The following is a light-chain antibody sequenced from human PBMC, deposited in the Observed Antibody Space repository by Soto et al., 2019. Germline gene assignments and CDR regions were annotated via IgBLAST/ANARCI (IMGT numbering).Light chain of an antibody. CDR2: EAS. J-gene: IGKJ4*01. V-gene: IGKV1-5*03. CDR1: QSISSW. CDR3: QQYNSYPLT. Sequence: DIQLTQSPSTLSASVGDRVTITCRASQSISSWLAWHQQKPGKAPKLLIYEASNLQSGAPSRFSGSGSGTEFTLTISSLQPDDFAMYYCQQYNSYPLTFGGGTKVEIK.